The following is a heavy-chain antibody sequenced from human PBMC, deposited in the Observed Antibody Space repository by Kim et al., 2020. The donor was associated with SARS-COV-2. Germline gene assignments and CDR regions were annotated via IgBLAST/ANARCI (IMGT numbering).Heavy chain of an antibody. CDR3: ARGDLTMVRGRFDY. Sequence: GGSLRLSCAASGFSFSSYSMNWVRQAPGKGLEWVSYISSGSSTTFYADSVKGRFTVSRDNAKSSLYLLMNSLRDEDTAVYFCARGDLTMVRGRFDYWGQGTLVTVSS. CDR2: ISSGSSTT. CDR1: GFSFSSYS. D-gene: IGHD3-10*01. J-gene: IGHJ4*02. V-gene: IGHV3-48*02.